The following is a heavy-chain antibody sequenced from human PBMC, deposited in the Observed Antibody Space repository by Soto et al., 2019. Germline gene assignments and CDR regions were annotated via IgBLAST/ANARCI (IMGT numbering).Heavy chain of an antibody. CDR1: GFTFSIYA. J-gene: IGHJ4*02. CDR3: AKDRSRASGYYYSADY. Sequence: PGGSLRLSCAASGFTFSIYAMSWVRQAPGKGLEWVSAISGSGGSTYYADSVKGRFTISRDNSKNTLYLQMNSLRAEDTAVYYCAKDRSRASGYYYSADYWGQETLVTVSS. V-gene: IGHV3-23*01. CDR2: ISGSGGST. D-gene: IGHD3-22*01.